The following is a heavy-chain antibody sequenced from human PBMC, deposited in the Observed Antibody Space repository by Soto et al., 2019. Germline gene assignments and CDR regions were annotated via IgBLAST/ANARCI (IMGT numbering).Heavy chain of an antibody. CDR3: ATIKPRNFNQEGWFDP. V-gene: IGHV1-69*06. Sequence: SVKVSGKASGGTFSSYAISWVRQAPGQGLEWMGGIIPIFGTANYAQKFRGRVTITADKSTSTAYMELSSLRSEDTAVYYCATIKPRNFNQEGWFDPWGQGTLVTVSS. D-gene: IGHD4-4*01. CDR2: IIPIFGTA. CDR1: GGTFSSYA. J-gene: IGHJ5*02.